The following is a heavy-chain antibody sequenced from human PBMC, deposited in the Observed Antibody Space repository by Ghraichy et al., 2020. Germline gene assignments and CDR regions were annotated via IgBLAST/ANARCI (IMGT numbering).Heavy chain of an antibody. CDR1: GFTFSSYA. Sequence: LSLTCAASGFTFSSYAMHWVRQAPGKGLEWVAVISYDGSNKYYADSVKGRFTISRDNSKNTLYLQMNSLRAEDTAVYYCARDADRYSSSWSRDYWGQGTLVTVSS. CDR2: ISYDGSNK. CDR3: ARDADRYSSSWSRDY. D-gene: IGHD6-13*01. V-gene: IGHV3-30*04. J-gene: IGHJ4*02.